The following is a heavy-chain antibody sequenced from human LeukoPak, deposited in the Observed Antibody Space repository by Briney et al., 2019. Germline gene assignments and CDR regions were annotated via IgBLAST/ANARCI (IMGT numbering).Heavy chain of an antibody. Sequence: GASVKVSCKASGYTFSNHYMHWVRQAPGQGLEWMRVINPSGGSTSHAQKFQGRVTMTRDTSTRTVYMELSSLRSEDTAVYYCARVPGPTMVRGVSKYYFDYWGQGTLVTVSS. CDR1: GYTFSNHY. CDR3: ARVPGPTMVRGVSKYYFDY. CDR2: INPSGGST. J-gene: IGHJ4*02. D-gene: IGHD3-10*01. V-gene: IGHV1-46*01.